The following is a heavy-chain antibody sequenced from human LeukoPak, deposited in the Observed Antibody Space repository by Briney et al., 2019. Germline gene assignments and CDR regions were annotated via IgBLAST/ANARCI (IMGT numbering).Heavy chain of an antibody. V-gene: IGHV3-66*01. CDR3: ARGAGAYNYYAMDV. D-gene: IGHD6-19*01. Sequence: PGGSLRLSCAASGFTFSSHSMNWVRQAPGKGLEWVSVIYSGGSTFSVDSVKGRFTISRDNSKNTLYLQMNSLRAEDTALYYCARGAGAYNYYAMDVWGQGTTVTVSS. CDR1: GFTFSSHS. J-gene: IGHJ6*02. CDR2: IYSGGST.